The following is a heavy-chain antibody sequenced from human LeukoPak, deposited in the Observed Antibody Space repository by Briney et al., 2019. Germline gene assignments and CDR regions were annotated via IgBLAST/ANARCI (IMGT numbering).Heavy chain of an antibody. CDR2: IRYDGSNK. CDR3: ARANKDAFDI. J-gene: IGHJ3*02. Sequence: PGGSLRLSCAASGFTFSSYGMHWVRQAPGKGLEWISFIRYDGSNKYYTDSVKGRFTISRDNAKNSLYLQMNSLRAEDTAVYYCARANKDAFDIWGQGTMVTVSS. V-gene: IGHV3-30*02. D-gene: IGHD1/OR15-1a*01. CDR1: GFTFSSYG.